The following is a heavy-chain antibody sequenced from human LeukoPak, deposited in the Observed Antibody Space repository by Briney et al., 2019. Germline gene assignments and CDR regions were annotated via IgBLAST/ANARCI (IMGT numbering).Heavy chain of an antibody. CDR3: VKDSGRVRGTPDS. J-gene: IGHJ4*02. CDR1: GFVFSIYT. Sequence: GGSLRPSCSASGFVFSIYTMYWVRQTPGKGPEYVSTISGSGNGFSIYYADSVKGRFTISRDDSKSILYLQMNGLRSEDTAVYYCVKDSGRVRGTPDSWGQGTLVTVSS. CDR2: ISGSGNGFSI. V-gene: IGHV3-64D*06. D-gene: IGHD3-10*01.